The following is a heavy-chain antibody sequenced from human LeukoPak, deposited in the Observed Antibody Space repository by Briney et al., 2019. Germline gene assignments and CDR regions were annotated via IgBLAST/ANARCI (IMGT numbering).Heavy chain of an antibody. CDR2: ISGSGGST. CDR3: AKRGVVIRVILVGFHKEAYYFDS. V-gene: IGHV3-23*01. J-gene: IGHJ4*02. CDR1: GITLSNYG. D-gene: IGHD3-22*01. Sequence: GGSLRLSCAVSGITLSNYGMSWVSQAPGKGLEWVAGISGSGGSTNYADSVKGRFTISRDNPKNTLYLQMNSLRAEDTAVYFCAKRGVVIRVILVGFHKEAYYFDSWGQGALVTVSS.